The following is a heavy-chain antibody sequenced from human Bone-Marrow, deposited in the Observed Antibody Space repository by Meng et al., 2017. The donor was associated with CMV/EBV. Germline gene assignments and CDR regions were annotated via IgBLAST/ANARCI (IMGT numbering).Heavy chain of an antibody. CDR1: GYSFTSNW. J-gene: IGHJ3*01. CDR2: IYPGNSDT. V-gene: IGHV5-51*01. D-gene: IGHD6-25*01. Sequence: GESLKISCRASGYSFTSNWIAWVRQIPGKGLECLGIIYPGNSDTRYSPSFQGQVTISADKSTSTAYLQRSSLKASDTAMYYCARRGSGGTFDVWGQGTMVTFSS. CDR3: ARRGSGGTFDV.